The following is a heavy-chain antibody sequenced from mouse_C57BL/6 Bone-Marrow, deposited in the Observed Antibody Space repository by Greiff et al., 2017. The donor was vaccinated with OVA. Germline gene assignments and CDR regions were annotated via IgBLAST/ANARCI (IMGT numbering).Heavy chain of an antibody. D-gene: IGHD1-1*01. CDR2: INPSSGYT. CDR1: GYTFTSYW. CDR3: ARYYDGSWFAY. Sequence: QVQLQQSGAELAKPGASVKLSCKASGYTFTSYWMHWVKQRPGQGLAWIGYINPSSGYTKYNQKFKDKATLTADKSSSTAYMQLSSLTDEDSAVYYCARYYDGSWFAYWGQGTLVTVSA. J-gene: IGHJ3*01. V-gene: IGHV1-7*01.